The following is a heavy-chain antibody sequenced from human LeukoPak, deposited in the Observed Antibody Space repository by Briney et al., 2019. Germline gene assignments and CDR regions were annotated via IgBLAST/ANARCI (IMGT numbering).Heavy chain of an antibody. V-gene: IGHV1-46*01. J-gene: IGHJ5*02. D-gene: IGHD3-10*01. Sequence: ASVKVSCKASGYTFTSYYMHWVGQAPGQGLEWMGVINPSGGSTSYAQKFQGRVTMTRDTSTSTVYMELSSLRSEDTAVYYCARDFIMVRGVMSGWFDLWGQGTLVTVSS. CDR2: INPSGGST. CDR1: GYTFTSYY. CDR3: ARDFIMVRGVMSGWFDL.